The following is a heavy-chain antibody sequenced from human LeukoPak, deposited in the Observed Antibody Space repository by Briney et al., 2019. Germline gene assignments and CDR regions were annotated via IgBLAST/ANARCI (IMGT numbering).Heavy chain of an antibody. J-gene: IGHJ5*02. V-gene: IGHV1-18*01. CDR1: GYTFTSYG. D-gene: IGHD3-22*01. Sequence: ASVKVSCKASGYTFTSYGISWVRQAPGQGLEWMGWISAYNGNTNYAQKLQGRVTMTTDTSTSTAYMELRSLRSDDTAAYYCARAGYYDSSGYYHGHWFDPWGQGTLVTVSS. CDR3: ARAGYYDSSGYYHGHWFDP. CDR2: ISAYNGNT.